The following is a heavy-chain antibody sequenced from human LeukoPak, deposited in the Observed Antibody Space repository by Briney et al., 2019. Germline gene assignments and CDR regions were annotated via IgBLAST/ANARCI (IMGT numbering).Heavy chain of an antibody. V-gene: IGHV4-34*01. D-gene: IGHD3-9*01. CDR1: GGSFSGYY. J-gene: IGHJ6*03. CDR3: ARLKRYFDWLSTNYYYYYYMDV. Sequence: SETLSLTCAVYGGSFSGYYWSWIRQPPGKGLEWIGEINHSGSTNYNPSLKSRVTISVDTSKNQFSLKLSSVTAADTAVYYCARLKRYFDWLSTNYYYYYYMDVWGKGTTVTISS. CDR2: INHSGST.